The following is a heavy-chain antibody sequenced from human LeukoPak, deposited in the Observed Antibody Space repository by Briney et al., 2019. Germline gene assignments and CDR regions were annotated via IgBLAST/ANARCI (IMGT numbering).Heavy chain of an antibody. CDR2: IRYDGSNK. CDR3: AKLDDYGDYVGYYYYMDV. D-gene: IGHD4-17*01. Sequence: PGWSLRLSCAASGFTFSSYGMHWVRQAPGKGLEWVAFIRYDGSNKYYADSVKGRFTISRDNSKNTLYLQMNSLRAEDTAVYYCAKLDDYGDYVGYYYYMDVWGKGTTVTVSS. CDR1: GFTFSSYG. J-gene: IGHJ6*03. V-gene: IGHV3-30*02.